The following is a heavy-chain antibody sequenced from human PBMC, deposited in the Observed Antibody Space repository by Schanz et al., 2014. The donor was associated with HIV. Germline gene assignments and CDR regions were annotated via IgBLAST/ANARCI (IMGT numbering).Heavy chain of an antibody. J-gene: IGHJ4*02. CDR2: IWYDGSKT. D-gene: IGHD3-10*01. CDR1: GFSFSSHG. Sequence: QVHLVESGGGVVQPGKSLRLSCAASGFSFSSHGMHWVRQPPGKGLEWVSYIWYDGSKTYYVDSVKGRFTISRDNAKNSLYLQMSSLRADDTAVYYCARDSGPGIYWGQGTLVTVSS. CDR3: ARDSGPGIY. V-gene: IGHV3-33*01.